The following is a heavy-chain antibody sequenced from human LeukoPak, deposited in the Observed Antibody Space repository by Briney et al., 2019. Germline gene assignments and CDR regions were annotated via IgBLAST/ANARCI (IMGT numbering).Heavy chain of an antibody. CDR3: ARGIWVGATGGYYYYMDV. J-gene: IGHJ6*03. CDR1: AGSISSSSYY. V-gene: IGHV4-61*05. Sequence: PSETLSLTCTVSAGSISSSSYYWGWIRQPPGKGLEWIGYIYYSGSTNYNPSLKSRVTISVDTSKNQFSLKLGSVTAADTAVYYCARGIWVGATGGYYYYMDVWGKGTTVTVSS. D-gene: IGHD1-26*01. CDR2: IYYSGST.